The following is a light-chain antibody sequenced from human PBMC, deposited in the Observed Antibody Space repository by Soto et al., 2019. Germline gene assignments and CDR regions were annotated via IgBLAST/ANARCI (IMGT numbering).Light chain of an antibody. CDR2: DVS. Sequence: QSALTQPRSVSGSPGQSVTISCTGTSSDVGAYNYVSWYQQHPGKAPKFMIYDVSKRPSGVPDRFFGSKSGNTASLTISGLQAEDEADYYCCSYAGRYVYVFGTGTQLTVL. CDR1: SSDVGAYNY. J-gene: IGLJ1*01. CDR3: CSYAGRYVYV. V-gene: IGLV2-11*01.